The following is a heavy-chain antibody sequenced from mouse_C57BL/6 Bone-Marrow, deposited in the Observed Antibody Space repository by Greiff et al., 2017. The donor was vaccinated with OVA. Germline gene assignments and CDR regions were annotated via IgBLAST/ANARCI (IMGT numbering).Heavy chain of an antibody. CDR3: ASCGNPFAY. D-gene: IGHD2-1*01. Sequence: QVQLQQPGAELVRPGTSVKLSCKASGYTFTSYWMHWVKQRPGQGLEWIGVIDPSDSYTSYNQKFKGKATLTVDTSSSTAYMQLSSLTSEDSAVYYCASCGNPFAYWGQGTLVTVSA. CDR2: IDPSDSYT. V-gene: IGHV1-59*01. CDR1: GYTFTSYW. J-gene: IGHJ3*01.